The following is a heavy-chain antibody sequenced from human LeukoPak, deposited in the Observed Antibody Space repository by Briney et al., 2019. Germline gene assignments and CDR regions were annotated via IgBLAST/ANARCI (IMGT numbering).Heavy chain of an antibody. Sequence: GGSLRLSCAASGFTFSSYPMSWVRQAPGKGLEWVSAISGSGGSTYYADSVKGRFTISRDNSQNTLYLQMNSLRVEDSAVYYCAKDQKGYCSGGSCYSSDYWGQGTLVTVSS. CDR3: AKDQKGYCSGGSCYSSDY. V-gene: IGHV3-23*01. J-gene: IGHJ4*02. CDR1: GFTFSSYP. CDR2: ISGSGGST. D-gene: IGHD2-15*01.